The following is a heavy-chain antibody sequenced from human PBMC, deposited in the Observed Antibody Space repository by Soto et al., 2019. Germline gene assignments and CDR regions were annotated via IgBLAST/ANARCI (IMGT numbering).Heavy chain of an antibody. D-gene: IGHD2-15*01. CDR3: VRDWWGFDY. CDR2: IRHNGANI. J-gene: IGHJ4*02. V-gene: IGHV3-64D*06. Sequence: GGSLRLSCSVSGFTFSSYSMHWVRQAPGKGLEYVAVIRHNGANIYYADSVKGRFIISRDNSNNRLYLQMSSLRLEDTAVYYCVRDWWGFDYSGQGPQVTVSS. CDR1: GFTFSSYS.